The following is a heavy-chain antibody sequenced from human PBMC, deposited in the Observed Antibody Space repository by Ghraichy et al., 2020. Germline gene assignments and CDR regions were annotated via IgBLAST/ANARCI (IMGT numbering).Heavy chain of an antibody. CDR1: SVPMSSDGIT. D-gene: IGHD3-10*01. CDR2: IYPSGIT. Sequence: SQTLSLTCAVSSVPMSSDGITWSRMPPSPGKDLEWIGYIYPSGITYYTPSLKSRLIISLDMSKNKFSLMLNSVTAADTSVYYCARGGSYYSAWSYDRYFDPWGQGTLFTVSS. J-gene: IGHJ5*02. CDR3: ARGGSYYSAWSYDRYFDP. V-gene: IGHV4-30-2*06.